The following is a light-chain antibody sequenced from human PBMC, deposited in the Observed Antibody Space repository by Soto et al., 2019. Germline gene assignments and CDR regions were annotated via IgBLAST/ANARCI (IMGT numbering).Light chain of an antibody. CDR3: QHYNSYSEA. CDR1: QSISNW. V-gene: IGKV1-5*01. CDR2: DAS. Sequence: DIQMTQSPSTLSASVGDRVIVTCRASQSISNWLAWYQQKPGKAPKLLIYDASTLEGGVPSRFSGSGSGTEFTLTISSLQPDDFATYYCQHYNSYSEAFGQGTKVDIK. J-gene: IGKJ1*01.